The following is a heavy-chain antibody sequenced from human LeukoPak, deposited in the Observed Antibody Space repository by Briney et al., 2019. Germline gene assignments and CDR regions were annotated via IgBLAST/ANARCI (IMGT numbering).Heavy chain of an antibody. CDR2: ISSSISTI. Sequence: GGSLRLSCAASGVTFSSYSMNWVRHAPGEGVEWGSYISSSISTIYYADSVKGRFTISRDTAKNSPYLQMNSLRPEDTAVYYCARDEFRVLLDLPHAFDIWGQGTMVTVSS. J-gene: IGHJ3*02. V-gene: IGHV3-48*01. CDR3: ARDEFRVLLDLPHAFDI. CDR1: GVTFSSYS. D-gene: IGHD1-7*01.